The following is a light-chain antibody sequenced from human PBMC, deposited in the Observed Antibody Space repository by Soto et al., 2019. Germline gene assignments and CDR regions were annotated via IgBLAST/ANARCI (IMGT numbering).Light chain of an antibody. CDR3: AVWDNSMTAWV. CDR1: SSNIGAGYD. CDR2: GNK. V-gene: IGLV1-40*01. Sequence: QSVLTQPPSVSGAPGQRVTISCTGSSSNIGAGYDVHWYQQRPGTAPKLLIYGNKNRPSGVPDRFSGSKSGTSASLAITGLQAEDEADYYCAVWDNSMTAWVFGGGTKLTVL. J-gene: IGLJ3*02.